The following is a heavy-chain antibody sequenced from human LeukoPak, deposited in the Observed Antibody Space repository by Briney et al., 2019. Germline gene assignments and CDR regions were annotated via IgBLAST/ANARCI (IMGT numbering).Heavy chain of an antibody. D-gene: IGHD5-18*01. J-gene: IGHJ4*02. CDR3: AKDEYSYGYFDY. CDR2: ISGDGGST. CDR1: GFTFSSYN. Sequence: GGSLRLSCAASGFTFSSYNLNWVRQAPGKGLEWVSLISGDGGSTYYADSVKGRFTISRDNSKNSLYLQMNSLRTEDTALYYCAKDEYSYGYFDYWGQGTLVTVSS. V-gene: IGHV3-43*02.